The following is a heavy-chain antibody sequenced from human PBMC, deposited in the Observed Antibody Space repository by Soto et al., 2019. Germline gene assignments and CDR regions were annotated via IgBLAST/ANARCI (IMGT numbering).Heavy chain of an antibody. J-gene: IGHJ4*02. CDR2: IYYSGST. Sequence: QVQLQESGPGLVKPSETLSLTCTVSGGSVSSGSYYWSWIRQPPGKGLEWIGYIYYSGSTNYNPSLKSRVTISVDTSKNQFSVKLSSVTAADTAVYYCARMSRLGELSFDYWGQGTLVTVSS. CDR3: ARMSRLGELSFDY. CDR1: GGSVSSGSYY. V-gene: IGHV4-61*01. D-gene: IGHD3-16*02.